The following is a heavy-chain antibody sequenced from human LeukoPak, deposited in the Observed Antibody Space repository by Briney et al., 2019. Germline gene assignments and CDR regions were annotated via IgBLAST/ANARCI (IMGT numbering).Heavy chain of an antibody. CDR3: ARSLTGYYDFWSGTPGAFDI. CDR1: GYTFTDYY. Sequence: ASVKVSCKASGYTFTDYYLHWVRQAPGQGLEWMGWINPSGGSTSYAQKFQGRVTMTRDMSTSTVYMELSSLRSEDTAVYYCARSLTGYYDFWSGTPGAFDIWGQGTMVTVSS. J-gene: IGHJ3*02. CDR2: INPSGGST. D-gene: IGHD3-3*01. V-gene: IGHV1-46*01.